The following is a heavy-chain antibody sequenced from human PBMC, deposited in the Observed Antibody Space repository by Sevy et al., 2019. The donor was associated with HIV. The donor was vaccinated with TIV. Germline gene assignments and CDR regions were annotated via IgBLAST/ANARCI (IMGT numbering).Heavy chain of an antibody. V-gene: IGHV3-30-3*01. D-gene: IGHD1-26*01. CDR1: GFIFSNYA. CDR2: ISYDGINK. Sequence: GGSLRLSCAASGFIFSNYAMHWVRQAPGKGLEWVAVISYDGINKYYADSVKGRFPIFRDNSKNNLYVQMNSLRAEDTAVYYCARDSNSGYYYYYAMDVWGQGTTVTVSS. J-gene: IGHJ6*02. CDR3: ARDSNSGYYYYYAMDV.